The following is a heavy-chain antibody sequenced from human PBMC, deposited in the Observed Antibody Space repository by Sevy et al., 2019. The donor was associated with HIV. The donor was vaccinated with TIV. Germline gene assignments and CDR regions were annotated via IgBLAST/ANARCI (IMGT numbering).Heavy chain of an antibody. D-gene: IGHD3-16*01. CDR2: IRSKAYGGTT. CDR3: TRGVEFGVEIFAY. J-gene: IGHJ4*02. V-gene: IGHV3-49*03. CDR1: GFTFGDYA. Sequence: GESLKISCTASGFTFGDYAMSWFRQAPGKGLEWVGFIRSKAYGGTTEYAASVKGRFTISRDDSKSIAYLQMNSLKTEDTAVYYCTRGVEFGVEIFAYWGQGTLVTVSS.